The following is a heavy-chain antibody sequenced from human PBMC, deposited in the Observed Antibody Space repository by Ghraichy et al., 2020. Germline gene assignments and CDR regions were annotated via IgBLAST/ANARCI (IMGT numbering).Heavy chain of an antibody. J-gene: IGHJ4*02. CDR2: IYYSGST. CDR1: GGSISSYY. V-gene: IGHV4-59*01. CDR3: ARHGSFKYYFDY. Sequence: SETLSLTCTVSGGSISSYYWSWIRQPPGKGLEWIGYIYYSGSTNYNPSLKSRVTISLDTSKNQFSLKLSSVTAAVTAVYFCARHGSFKYYFDYWGRGTLVTVSS.